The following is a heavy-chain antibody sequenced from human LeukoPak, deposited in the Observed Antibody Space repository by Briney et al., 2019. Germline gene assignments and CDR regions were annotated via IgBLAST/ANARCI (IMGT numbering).Heavy chain of an antibody. V-gene: IGHV1-2*02. Sequence: ASVKVSCKASGYTFTGYYIHWVRQAPGQGLEWMGWINLNSGGTNYAQKFQGRVTMTRDTSISTAYMELSSLRSDDTAVYYCARRVFSGWGYYFDYWGQGTLVTVSS. CDR2: INLNSGGT. D-gene: IGHD6-19*01. CDR1: GYTFTGYY. CDR3: ARRVFSGWGYYFDY. J-gene: IGHJ4*02.